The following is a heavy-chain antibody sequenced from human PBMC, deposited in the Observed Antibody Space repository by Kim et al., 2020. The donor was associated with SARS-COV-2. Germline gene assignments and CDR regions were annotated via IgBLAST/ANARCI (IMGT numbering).Heavy chain of an antibody. CDR2: ISGSGGRT. CDR1: GFTFSTYS. J-gene: IGHJ4*02. V-gene: IGHV3-23*01. CDR3: AKEGDSFFYDTKIDY. D-gene: IGHD3-22*01. Sequence: GGSLRLSCAASGFTFSTYSLSWVRQAPGGGLECVSAISGSGGRTYYADSVKGRFTISRDNSKSTLYLQMDSLRAEDTAVYYCAKEGDSFFYDTKIDYWGQGALVTVSS.